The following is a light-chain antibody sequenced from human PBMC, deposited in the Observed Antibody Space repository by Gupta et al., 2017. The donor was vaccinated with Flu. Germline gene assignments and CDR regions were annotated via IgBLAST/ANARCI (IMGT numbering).Light chain of an antibody. J-gene: IGKJ1*01. CDR3: QQFYSSPLA. Sequence: DIVMTQSPDSLAVSLGERATINCKSSQSLLYSSNNKNYLAWYQQKPGQPPKLLIHWASTRQSGVPDRFSGSGSGTDFTLTISRRQAEDVAVYYCQQFYSSPLAFGHGTKVDIK. CDR1: QSLLYSSNNKNY. CDR2: WAS. V-gene: IGKV4-1*01.